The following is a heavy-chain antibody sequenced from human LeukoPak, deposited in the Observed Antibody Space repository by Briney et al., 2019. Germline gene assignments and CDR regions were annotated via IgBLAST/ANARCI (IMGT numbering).Heavy chain of an antibody. CDR3: ARFLYYYGMDV. CDR2: INPSGGST. Sequence: ASVKVSCRASGYTFTSYYMHWVRQAPGQGLEWMGIINPSGGSTSYAQKFQGRVTMTRDTSPSTVYMALRSLRSEDPAVYYCARFLYYYGMDVWGKGTTVTVSS. V-gene: IGHV1-46*01. J-gene: IGHJ6*04. CDR1: GYTFTSYY.